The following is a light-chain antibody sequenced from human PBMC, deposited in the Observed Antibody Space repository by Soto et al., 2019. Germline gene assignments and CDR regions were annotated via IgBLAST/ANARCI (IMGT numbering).Light chain of an antibody. CDR2: DAS. CDR3: QQRSNWPPIT. Sequence: EIVLTQSPATLSLSPGERATLSCRASQSVSSYLAWYQQKPGQAPRLLIYDASNRATGIPARFSGSGSGTDFTLPISSLGPEDFAVYYCQQRSNWPPITFGPGTKVDIQ. CDR1: QSVSSY. J-gene: IGKJ3*01. V-gene: IGKV3-11*01.